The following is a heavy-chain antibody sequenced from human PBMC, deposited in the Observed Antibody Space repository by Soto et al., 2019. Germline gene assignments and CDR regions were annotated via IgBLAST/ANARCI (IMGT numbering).Heavy chain of an antibody. CDR3: TRDRVVVVVAATKDAFDI. CDR2: IRSKAYCGTT. J-gene: IGHJ3*02. V-gene: IGHV3-49*04. D-gene: IGHD2-15*01. Sequence: SLRLSCTASGFTFGDYAMSWVRQAPGKGLEWVGFIRSKAYCGTTEYAASVKGRFTISRDDSKSIAYLQMNSLKTEDTAVYYCTRDRVVVVVAATKDAFDIWGQGTMDTVSS. CDR1: GFTFGDYA.